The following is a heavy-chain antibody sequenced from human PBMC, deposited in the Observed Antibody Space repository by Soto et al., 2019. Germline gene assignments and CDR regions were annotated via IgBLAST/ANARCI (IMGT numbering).Heavy chain of an antibody. V-gene: IGHV3-9*01. D-gene: IGHD2-15*01. Sequence: TGGSLRLSCAASGFTFDDYAMHWVRQAPGKGLEWVSGISWNSGSIGYADSVKGRFTISRDNAKNSLYLQMNSLRAEDTALYYCAKDIGEGVVAEDYYYYGMDVWGQGTTVTVSS. CDR1: GFTFDDYA. CDR2: ISWNSGSI. CDR3: AKDIGEGVVAEDYYYYGMDV. J-gene: IGHJ6*02.